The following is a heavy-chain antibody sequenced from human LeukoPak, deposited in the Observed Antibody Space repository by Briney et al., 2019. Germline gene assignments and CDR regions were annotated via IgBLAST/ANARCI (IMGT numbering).Heavy chain of an antibody. CDR3: AKGSGHIVVVTAYLYFDL. Sequence: GGSLRLSCAASGFTFDDYAMHWVRQAPGKGLEWVSGISWNSGSIGYADSVKGRFTISRDNAKNSLYLQMNSLRAEDTALYYCAKGSGHIVVVTAYLYFDLWGRGTLVTVSS. V-gene: IGHV3-9*01. J-gene: IGHJ2*01. CDR2: ISWNSGSI. D-gene: IGHD2-21*02. CDR1: GFTFDDYA.